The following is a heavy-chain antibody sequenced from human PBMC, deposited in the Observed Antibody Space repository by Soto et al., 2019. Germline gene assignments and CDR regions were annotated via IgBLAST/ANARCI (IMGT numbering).Heavy chain of an antibody. Sequence: SVKVSCKASGGTFSSYAISWVRQAPGQGLEWMGGIIPIFGTANYAQKFQGRVTITADESTSTAYMELSSLRSEDTAVYYCTRAPLGIIVAPDFWGQGTLVTVSS. D-gene: IGHD2-21*01. J-gene: IGHJ4*02. V-gene: IGHV1-69*13. CDR3: TRAPLGIIVAPDF. CDR2: IIPIFGTA. CDR1: GGTFSSYA.